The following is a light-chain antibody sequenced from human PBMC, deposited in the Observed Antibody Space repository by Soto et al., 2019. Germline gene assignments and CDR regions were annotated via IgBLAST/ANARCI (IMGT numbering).Light chain of an antibody. CDR3: CSYAGSSTFYV. Sequence: QPASVSGSPGQSITISCTGTSSDVGSYNLVSWYQQHPGKAPKLMIYEVSKRPSGVSNRFSGSKSGNTASLTISGLQAEDEADYYCCSYAGSSTFYVFGTGTKVTVL. J-gene: IGLJ1*01. V-gene: IGLV2-23*02. CDR2: EVS. CDR1: SSDVGSYNL.